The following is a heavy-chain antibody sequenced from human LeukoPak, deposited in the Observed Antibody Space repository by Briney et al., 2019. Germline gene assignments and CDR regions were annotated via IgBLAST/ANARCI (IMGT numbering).Heavy chain of an antibody. J-gene: IGHJ2*01. V-gene: IGHV3-21*01. Sequence: NPGGSLRLSCAASGFTFSSYSMNWVRQAPGKGLEWVSSISSSSSYIYYADSVKGRFTISRDNAKNSLYLQMNSLRAEDTAVYYCARGIKNSGYDFWYFDLWGRGTLVTVSS. D-gene: IGHD5-12*01. CDR1: GFTFSSYS. CDR3: ARGIKNSGYDFWYFDL. CDR2: ISSSSSYI.